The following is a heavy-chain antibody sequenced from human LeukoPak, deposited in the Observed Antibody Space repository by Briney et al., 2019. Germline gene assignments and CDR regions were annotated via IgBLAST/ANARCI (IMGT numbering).Heavy chain of an antibody. CDR2: IYHSGST. CDR3: ARLLSGAYCGGDCYFDY. D-gene: IGHD2-21*02. J-gene: IGHJ4*02. CDR1: GGSISSGGYS. V-gene: IGHV4-30-2*01. Sequence: SQTLSLTCAVSGGSISSGGYSWSWIRQPPGKGLEWIGYIYHSGSTYYNPSLKSRVTISADRSKNQFSLKLSSVTAADTAVYYCARLLSGAYCGGDCYFDYWGQGTLVTVSS.